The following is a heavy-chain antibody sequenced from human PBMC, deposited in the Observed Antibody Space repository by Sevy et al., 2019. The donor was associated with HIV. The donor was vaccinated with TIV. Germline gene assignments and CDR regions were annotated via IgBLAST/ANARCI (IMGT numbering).Heavy chain of an antibody. CDR1: GFTFSTYA. CDR3: AKDLYGGSFDY. Sequence: GGSLRLSCAASGFTFSTYAMSRVRQAPGKGLEWVSAISSSGGSTYYADSVKGRFTFSRDNSKSTLYLHMNSLRAEDTAIYYCAKDLYGGSFDYWGQGILVTVSS. V-gene: IGHV3-23*01. D-gene: IGHD2-15*01. CDR2: ISSSGGST. J-gene: IGHJ4*02.